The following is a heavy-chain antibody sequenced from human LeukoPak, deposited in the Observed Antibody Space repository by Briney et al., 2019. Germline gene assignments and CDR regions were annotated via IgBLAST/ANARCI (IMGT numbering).Heavy chain of an antibody. CDR2: INPSGGST. Sequence: ASVKVSCKASGYTFIRNHIHWVRQAPGQGLGWMGIINPSGGSTTYAQKFQGRVTMTRDTSTSTVYMELSSLRSEDTAVYYCARLHDYYWYFDLWGRGTLVTVSS. V-gene: IGHV1-46*01. J-gene: IGHJ2*01. D-gene: IGHD5-12*01. CDR3: ARLHDYYWYFDL. CDR1: GYTFIRNH.